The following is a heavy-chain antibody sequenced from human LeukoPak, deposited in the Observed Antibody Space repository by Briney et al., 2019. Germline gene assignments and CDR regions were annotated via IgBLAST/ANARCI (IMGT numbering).Heavy chain of an antibody. CDR2: ISYDGSNK. CDR3: AGAYSSSWPNWFDP. CDR1: GFTFSSYA. J-gene: IGHJ5*02. Sequence: GGSLRLSCAASGFTFSSYAMHWVRQAPGKGLEWVAVISYDGSNKYYADSVKGRFTISRDNSKNTLYLQMNSLRAEDTAVYYCAGAYSSSWPNWFDPWGQGTLVTVSS. V-gene: IGHV3-30-3*01. D-gene: IGHD6-13*01.